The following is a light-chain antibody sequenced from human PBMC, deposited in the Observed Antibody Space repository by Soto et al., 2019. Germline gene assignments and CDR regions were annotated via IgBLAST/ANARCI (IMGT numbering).Light chain of an antibody. V-gene: IGLV2-8*01. Sequence: QSVLTQPPSASGSPGQSVTISCTGTSSDLGAYKYVSWYQQYPGKAPKLMIYEVSKRPSGVPDRFSGSKSGNTASLTVSGLQAEDEADYYCTSYVGSNIWVFGGGTKLTVL. J-gene: IGLJ3*02. CDR2: EVS. CDR3: TSYVGSNIWV. CDR1: SSDLGAYKY.